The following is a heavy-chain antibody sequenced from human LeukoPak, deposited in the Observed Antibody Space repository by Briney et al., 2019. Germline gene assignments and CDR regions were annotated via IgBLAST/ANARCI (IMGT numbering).Heavy chain of an antibody. J-gene: IGHJ4*02. Sequence: GGSLRLSCAASGFTFSSYAMSWVRQAPRKGLEWVSAISGSGGSTYYADSVKGRFTISRDNSKNTLYLQMNSLRAEDTAVYYCATDSSGWYMDRFDYWGQGTLVTVSS. CDR2: ISGSGGST. D-gene: IGHD6-19*01. CDR3: ATDSSGWYMDRFDY. CDR1: GFTFSSYA. V-gene: IGHV3-23*01.